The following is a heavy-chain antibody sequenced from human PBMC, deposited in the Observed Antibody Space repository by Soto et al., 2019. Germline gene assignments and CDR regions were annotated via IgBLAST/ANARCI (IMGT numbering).Heavy chain of an antibody. J-gene: IGHJ4*02. CDR1: GFTFSSYS. Sequence: GGSLRLSCAASGFTFSSYSMNWVRQAPGKGLEWVSYISSSSSTIYYADSVKGRFTISRDNAKNSLYLQMNSLRAEDTAVYYCARDESAVVVTAIPWDFDYWGQGTLVTVSS. D-gene: IGHD2-21*02. CDR3: ARDESAVVVTAIPWDFDY. V-gene: IGHV3-48*01. CDR2: ISSSSSTI.